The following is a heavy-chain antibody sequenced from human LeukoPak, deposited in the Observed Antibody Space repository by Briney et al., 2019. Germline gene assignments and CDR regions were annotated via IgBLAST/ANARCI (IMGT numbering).Heavy chain of an antibody. CDR1: GFTFSGSA. CDR2: IRSKANSYAT. Sequence: GGSLRLSCAASGFTFSGSAMHWVRQASGKGLEWVGRIRSKANSYATAYAASVKGRFTISRDDSKNTAYLQTNSLKTEDTAVYYCTRHGYGDGPPWGQGTLVTVSS. J-gene: IGHJ5*02. CDR3: TRHGYGDGPP. V-gene: IGHV3-73*01. D-gene: IGHD4-17*01.